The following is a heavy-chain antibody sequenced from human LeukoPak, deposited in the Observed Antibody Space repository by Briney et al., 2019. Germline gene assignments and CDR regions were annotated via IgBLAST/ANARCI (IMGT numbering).Heavy chain of an antibody. CDR2: MNPNSGNT. CDR1: GYTFTSYD. Sequence: ASVKVSCKASGYTFTSYDINWVRQATGQGLEWMGWMNPNSGNTGYAQKFQGRVTMTRNTSISTAYMELSSLRSEDTAVYYCASAHRAPALRYFDWLSGWGAFDIWGQGTMVTVSS. CDR3: ASAHRAPALRYFDWLSGWGAFDI. J-gene: IGHJ3*02. V-gene: IGHV1-8*01. D-gene: IGHD3-9*01.